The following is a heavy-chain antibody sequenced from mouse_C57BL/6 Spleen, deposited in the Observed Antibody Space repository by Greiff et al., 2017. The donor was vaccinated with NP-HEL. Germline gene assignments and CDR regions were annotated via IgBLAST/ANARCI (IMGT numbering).Heavy chain of an antibody. CDR1: GYTFTSYG. D-gene: IGHD1-1*01. CDR3: AIITTVVGGDY. CDR2: IYPRSGNT. Sequence: QVQLKQSGAELARPGASVKLSCKASGYTFTSYGISWVKQRTGQGLEWIGEIYPRSGNTYYNEKFKGKATLTTDKSSSTAYMELRSLTSEDSAVYFCAIITTVVGGDYWGQGTTLTVSS. J-gene: IGHJ2*01. V-gene: IGHV1-81*01.